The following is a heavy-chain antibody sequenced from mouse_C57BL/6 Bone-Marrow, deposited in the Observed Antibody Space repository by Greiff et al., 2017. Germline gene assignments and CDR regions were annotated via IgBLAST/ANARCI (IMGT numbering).Heavy chain of an antibody. CDR2: IWTGGGT. D-gene: IGHD2-3*01. V-gene: IGHV2-9-1*01. CDR1: GFSLTSYA. J-gene: IGHJ3*01. Sequence: QVQLKESGPGLVAPSQSLSITCTVSGFSLTSYAISWVRQPPGKGLEWLGVIWTGGGTNYTSALKSSLSISKDNSKSQVFLKMNSLQTDDTARYYCARNRGYYDWVWFAYWGQGTLVTVSA. CDR3: ARNRGYYDWVWFAY.